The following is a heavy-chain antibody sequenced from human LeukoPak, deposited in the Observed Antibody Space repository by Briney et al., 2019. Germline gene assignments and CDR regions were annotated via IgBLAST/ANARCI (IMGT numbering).Heavy chain of an antibody. CDR2: INHNGNAN. J-gene: IGHJ5*02. CDR1: GFTFSSYA. CDR3: AKERFTYYGSFEH. D-gene: IGHD3-22*01. V-gene: IGHV3-7*03. Sequence: GGSLRLSCAASGFTFSSYAMSWVRQAPGKGLEWVASINHNGNANYYVDSVKGRFTISRDNSKNTLHLQMNSLRDEDTAVYYCAKERFTYYGSFEHWGQGTLVTVSS.